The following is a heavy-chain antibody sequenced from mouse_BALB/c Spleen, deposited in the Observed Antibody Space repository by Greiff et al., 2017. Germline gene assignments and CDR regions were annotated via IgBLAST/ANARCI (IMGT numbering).Heavy chain of an antibody. Sequence: QVQLQQSGAELVKPGASVKLSCKASGYTFTSYYMYCVKQRPGQGLEWIGEINPSNGGTNFNEKFKSKATLTVDKSSSTAYMQLSSLTSEDSAVYYCARGDDYGVDSAYWGQGTLVTVSA. CDR1: GYTFTSYY. D-gene: IGHD2-4*01. CDR3: ARGDDYGVDSAY. J-gene: IGHJ3*01. V-gene: IGHV1S81*02. CDR2: INPSNGGT.